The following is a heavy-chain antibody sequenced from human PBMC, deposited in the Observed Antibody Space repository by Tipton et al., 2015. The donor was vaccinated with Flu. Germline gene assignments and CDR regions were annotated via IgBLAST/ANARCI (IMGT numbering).Heavy chain of an antibody. D-gene: IGHD1-1*01. CDR2: IYSSGST. J-gene: IGHJ6*02. V-gene: IGHV4-59*01. CDR1: GGSISSYY. Sequence: TLSLTCTVSGGSISSYYWSWIRQPPGKGLEWIGYIYSSGSTNYNPSLRSRVTISVDTSKNQFSLQLSSVTAADTAVYYCARVLGNSYSYGMDVWGQGTTVTVSS. CDR3: ARVLGNSYSYGMDV.